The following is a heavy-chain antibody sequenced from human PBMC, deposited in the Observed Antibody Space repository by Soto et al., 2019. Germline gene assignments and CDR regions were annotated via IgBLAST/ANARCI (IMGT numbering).Heavy chain of an antibody. Sequence: GTSVKPSWEARGDGLACSSLSSPYHANGQGLEWLGWISPYNGNTHYAQKLQGRVSVTADTSTSTGYMELRSLTSDDTAVYYCARESSVGARPPFDYWGQGTLVTVSS. CDR1: GDGLACSS. J-gene: IGHJ4*02. V-gene: IGHV1-18*01. CDR2: ISPYNGNT. CDR3: ARESSVGARPPFDY. D-gene: IGHD1-26*01.